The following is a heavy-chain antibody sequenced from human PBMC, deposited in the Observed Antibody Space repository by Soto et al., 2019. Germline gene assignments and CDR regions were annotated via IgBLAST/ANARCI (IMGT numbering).Heavy chain of an antibody. CDR1: GYTFSDYD. D-gene: IGHD2-15*01. Sequence: ASVKVSCKASGYTFSDYDINWVRQATGQGLEWIGWMNPNSGETGYAQKFQGRATMTRSVSLTTSYLELSSLRSEDTAVYYCARVAVAARPRWYNWFDPWGQGTLVTVSS. J-gene: IGHJ5*02. V-gene: IGHV1-8*02. CDR3: ARVAVAARPRWYNWFDP. CDR2: MNPNSGET.